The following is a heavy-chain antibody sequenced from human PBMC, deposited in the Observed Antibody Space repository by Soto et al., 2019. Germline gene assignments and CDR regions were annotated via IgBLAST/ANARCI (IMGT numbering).Heavy chain of an antibody. CDR1: GYTFTSYA. CDR3: AREGSMTTLSYYGMDV. D-gene: IGHD4-17*01. CDR2: INAGNGNT. V-gene: IGHV1-3*01. J-gene: IGHJ6*02. Sequence: GASVKVSCKASGYTFTSYAMHWVRQAPGQRLEWMGWINAGNGNTKYSQKFQGRVTMTRDTSTSTVYMELSSLRSEDTAVYYCAREGSMTTLSYYGMDVWGQGTTVTVSS.